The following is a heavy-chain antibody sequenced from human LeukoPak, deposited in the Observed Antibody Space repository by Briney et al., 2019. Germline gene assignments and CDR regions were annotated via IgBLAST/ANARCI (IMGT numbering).Heavy chain of an antibody. CDR3: ARETSGHDY. CDR1: GFTFSSYW. Sequence: GGSLRLSCAASGFTFSSYWMHWVRQAPGKGLLWVSRINNDGSYTNYADSVKGRFTISRDNAKNTLYLQMNSLRGEDTAVYYCARETSGHDYWGLGTLVTVSS. D-gene: IGHD6-19*01. J-gene: IGHJ4*02. CDR2: INNDGSYT. V-gene: IGHV3-74*01.